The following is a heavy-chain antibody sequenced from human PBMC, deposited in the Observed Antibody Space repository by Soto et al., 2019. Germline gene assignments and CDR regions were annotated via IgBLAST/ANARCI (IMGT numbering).Heavy chain of an antibody. CDR2: INYSGST. V-gene: IGHV4-4*02. Sequence: PSETLSLTCAVSGDSISSSNWWSWVRQPPGKGLECIGNINYSGSTNYNPSLKSRVTISVDTSKNQFSLKLSSVNAADTAVYYCARLPRSSSGYYGFDYWGQGTLVTVSS. CDR3: ARLPRSSSGYYGFDY. CDR1: GDSISSSNW. J-gene: IGHJ4*02. D-gene: IGHD6-25*01.